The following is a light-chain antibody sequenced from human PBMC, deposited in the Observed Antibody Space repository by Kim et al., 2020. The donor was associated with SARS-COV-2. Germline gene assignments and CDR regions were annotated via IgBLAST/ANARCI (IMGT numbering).Light chain of an antibody. CDR1: SSDVGNYNY. Sequence: GQSITISCTGTSSDVGNYNYVSWYQQHPAKAPKLMIYDVSNRPSGVSNRFSGSKSGKTASLTISGLQAEDEADYYCSSYTTSNNLVFGGGTQLTVL. V-gene: IGLV2-14*03. CDR3: SSYTTSNNLV. CDR2: DVS. J-gene: IGLJ2*01.